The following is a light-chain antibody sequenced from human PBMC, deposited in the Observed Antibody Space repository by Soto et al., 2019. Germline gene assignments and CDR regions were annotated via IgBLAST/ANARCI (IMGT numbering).Light chain of an antibody. J-gene: IGLJ2*01. Sequence: QSALTQPASVSGSPGQSITISCTGTTSDVGSYNLVSWYQHHPGKAPKLMIYEGSKRPSGVSNRFSGSKSGNTASLTISGLQAEDEADYYCCSFAGSYTFVVFGGGTKVTVL. V-gene: IGLV2-23*03. CDR1: TSDVGSYNL. CDR3: CSFAGSYTFVV. CDR2: EGS.